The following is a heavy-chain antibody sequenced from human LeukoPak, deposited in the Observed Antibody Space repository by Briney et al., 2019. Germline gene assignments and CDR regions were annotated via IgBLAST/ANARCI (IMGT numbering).Heavy chain of an antibody. CDR1: ADSIVTYY. J-gene: IGHJ4*02. Sequence: SETLSLTCNVSADSIVTYYWSWIRQPPGRGLEWIGYIYSSGSPNSNSSLRSRVTISLDTSKNQFSLRLSSVTAADTAVYYCARDPVDRESGATEWGQGTLVTVSS. D-gene: IGHD3-10*01. CDR2: IYSSGSP. V-gene: IGHV4-59*01. CDR3: ARDPVDRESGATE.